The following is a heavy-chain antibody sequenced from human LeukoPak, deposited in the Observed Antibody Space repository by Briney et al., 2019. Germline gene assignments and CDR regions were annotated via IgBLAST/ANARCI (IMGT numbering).Heavy chain of an antibody. Sequence: GGSLRLSCAATGFTFRNYVMSWVRQAPGKGLEWVSDTSGSGGSTYYADSVKGRFTISRDNSKNTLYLQMTTLRGEDTAVYSCAKASGHDFAAFDMWGQGTMATVSS. J-gene: IGHJ3*02. V-gene: IGHV3-23*01. CDR1: GFTFRNYV. D-gene: IGHD5-12*01. CDR3: AKASGHDFAAFDM. CDR2: TSGSGGST.